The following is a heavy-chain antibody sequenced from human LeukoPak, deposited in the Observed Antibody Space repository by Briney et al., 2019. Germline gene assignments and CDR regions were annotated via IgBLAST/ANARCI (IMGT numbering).Heavy chain of an antibody. CDR1: GYTFTGYY. D-gene: IGHD6-19*01. J-gene: IGHJ4*02. CDR2: INPNSGGT. CDR3: GREQLQWLVRYYFDY. V-gene: IGHV1-2*02. Sequence: GASVKVSCKASGYTFTGYYMHWVRQAPGQGLEWMGWINPNSGGTNYAQKFQGRVTMTRDTSISTAYMELSRLRSDDTAVYYCGREQLQWLVRYYFDYRGQGTLVTVSS.